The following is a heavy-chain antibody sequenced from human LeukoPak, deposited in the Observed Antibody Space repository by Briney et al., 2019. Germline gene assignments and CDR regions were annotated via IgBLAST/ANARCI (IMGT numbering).Heavy chain of an antibody. CDR1: GFTLSSYS. J-gene: IGHJ4*02. CDR3: ARDTVRGSQYDFWSGYYQEPAFDY. Sequence: PGGSLRLSCAASGFTLSSYSMNWVRQAPGKGLEWVSSISSSSSYIYYADSVKGRFTISRDNAKNSLYLQMNSLRAEDTAVYYCARDTVRGSQYDFWSGYYQEPAFDYWGQGTLVTVSS. D-gene: IGHD3-3*01. CDR2: ISSSSSYI. V-gene: IGHV3-21*01.